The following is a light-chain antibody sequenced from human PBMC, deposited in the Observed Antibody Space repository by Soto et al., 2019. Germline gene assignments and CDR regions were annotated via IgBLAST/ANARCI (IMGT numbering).Light chain of an antibody. CDR2: AAS. CDR1: QTISIH. CDR3: QQSYATVRT. J-gene: IGKJ4*01. Sequence: DIQMTQSPSSLSASVGDTVTITCRASQTISIHLNWYQQKPGKAPKLLVYAASSLQTGVPSKFTGSGSGTDFTLTITSLQPEDFGIYYCQQSYATVRTFGGGTKVDIK. V-gene: IGKV1-39*01.